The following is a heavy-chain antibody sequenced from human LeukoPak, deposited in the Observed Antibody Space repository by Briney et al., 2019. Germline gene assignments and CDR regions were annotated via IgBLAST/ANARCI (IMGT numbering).Heavy chain of an antibody. CDR3: ARGADESDAFDI. CDR2: IYHSGST. V-gene: IGHV4-38-2*02. J-gene: IGHJ3*02. Sequence: SETLSLTCTVSGYSISSGYYWGWIRQPPGKGLEWIGSIYHSGSTYYNPSLKSRVTISVDTSKNQFSLKLSSVTAADTAVYYCARGADESDAFDIWGQGTMVTVSS. CDR1: GYSISSGYY.